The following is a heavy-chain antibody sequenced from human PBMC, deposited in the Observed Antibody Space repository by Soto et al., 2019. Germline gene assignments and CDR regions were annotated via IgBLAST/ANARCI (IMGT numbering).Heavy chain of an antibody. CDR1: GGSIIGYY. D-gene: IGHD3-10*01. CDR2: LFYGGTT. CDR3: ARHRGPAPVY. J-gene: IGHJ4*02. Sequence: SETLSLTCTVSGGSIIGYYCTFIRQPPGKWLEWVGSLFYGGTTDYNPSLKSRLTMSLDTSKNHFSLKLRSVTAADTAVYYCARHRGPAPVYWGQGTLVTVSS. V-gene: IGHV4-39*01.